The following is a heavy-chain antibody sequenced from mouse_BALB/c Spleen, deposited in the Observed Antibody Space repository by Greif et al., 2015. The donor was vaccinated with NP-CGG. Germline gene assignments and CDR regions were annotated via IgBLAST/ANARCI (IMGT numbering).Heavy chain of an antibody. Sequence: VQLQQSGAELAKPGASVKMSCKASGYTFTSYWMHWVKQRPGQGLEWIGYINPSTGYTEYNQKFKDKATLTADKSSSTAYMQLSSLTSEDSAVYYCARLLRYAMDYWGQGTPVTVSS. CDR2: INPSTGYT. V-gene: IGHV1-7*01. J-gene: IGHJ4*01. CDR1: GYTFTSYW. D-gene: IGHD1-1*01. CDR3: ARLLRYAMDY.